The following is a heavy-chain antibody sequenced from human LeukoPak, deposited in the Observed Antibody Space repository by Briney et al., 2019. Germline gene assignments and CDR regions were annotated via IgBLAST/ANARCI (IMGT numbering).Heavy chain of an antibody. V-gene: IGHV1-69*04. Sequence: SVKVSCKASGGTFSSYAISWVRQAPGQGLEWMGRIIPILGIANYAQKFQGRVTITADKSTSTAYMELSSLRSEDTAVYYCARDPGYGDSATPPPLDYWGQGTLVTVSS. CDR2: IIPILGIA. CDR1: GGTFSSYA. J-gene: IGHJ4*02. D-gene: IGHD4-17*01. CDR3: ARDPGYGDSATPPPLDY.